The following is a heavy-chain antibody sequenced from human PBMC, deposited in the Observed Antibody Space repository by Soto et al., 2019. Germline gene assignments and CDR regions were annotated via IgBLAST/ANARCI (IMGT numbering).Heavy chain of an antibody. V-gene: IGHV1-46*01. D-gene: IGHD3-16*01. CDR1: GYTFVNYH. J-gene: IGHJ4*02. CDR3: VREESGGHYDY. Sequence: ASVKVSCKASGYTFVNYHVHWVRQAPGQGLEWMGIINPSDGIRSNAQTFQGRVTMTRDTSTSTVYMELSSLTYEDTAMYYCVREESGGHYDYWGQGTLVTVSS. CDR2: INPSDGIR.